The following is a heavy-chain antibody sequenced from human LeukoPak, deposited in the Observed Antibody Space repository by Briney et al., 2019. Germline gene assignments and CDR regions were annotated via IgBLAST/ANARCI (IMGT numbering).Heavy chain of an antibody. D-gene: IGHD3-22*01. Sequence: SETLSLTCTVSGGSISSYYWSWIRQPPGKGLEWIGYIHYSGSTKYNPSLKSRVTISVGTSKKQFSLKLSSVTAADTAVYYCARQYYYDSSGYLPIWGQGTMVTVSS. CDR2: IHYSGST. J-gene: IGHJ3*02. CDR3: ARQYYYDSSGYLPI. V-gene: IGHV4-59*08. CDR1: GGSISSYY.